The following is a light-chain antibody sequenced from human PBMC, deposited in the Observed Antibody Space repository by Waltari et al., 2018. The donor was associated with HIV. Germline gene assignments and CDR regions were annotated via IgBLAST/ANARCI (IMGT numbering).Light chain of an antibody. J-gene: IGKJ2*01. CDR1: QSLLHTNGYNY. CDR3: MQGLQTLYT. Sequence: DIVMTQSPLSLPVTPGEPASISCSARQSLLHTNGYNYLDCYLQKPGQSPQLLIYRVSNRASGVPDRFSGSGSGTDFTLKISRVEAEDVGLYYCMQGLQTLYTFGQGTKLEIK. V-gene: IGKV2-28*01. CDR2: RVS.